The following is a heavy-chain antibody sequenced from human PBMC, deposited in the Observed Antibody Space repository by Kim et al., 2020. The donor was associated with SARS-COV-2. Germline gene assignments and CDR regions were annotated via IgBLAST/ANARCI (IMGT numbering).Heavy chain of an antibody. Sequence: GGSLRLSCAASGFTVSSNYMSWVRQAPGKGLEWVSVIYSGGSTYYADSVKGRFTISKDNSKNTLYLQMNSLRAEDTAVYYCARELDIAVAGSIGGYYYYGMDVWGQGTTVTVSS. CDR3: ARELDIAVAGSIGGYYYYGMDV. CDR2: IYSGGST. D-gene: IGHD6-19*01. V-gene: IGHV3-66*02. J-gene: IGHJ6*02. CDR1: GFTVSSNY.